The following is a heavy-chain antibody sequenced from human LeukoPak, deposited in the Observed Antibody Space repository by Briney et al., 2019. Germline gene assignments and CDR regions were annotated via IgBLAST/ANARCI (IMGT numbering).Heavy chain of an antibody. CDR2: INHSGST. CDR3: ARGRDGSGWYRGGLEFDY. J-gene: IGHJ4*02. D-gene: IGHD6-19*01. V-gene: IGHV4-34*01. CDR1: GGSFSGYY. Sequence: SETLSLTCAVYGGSFSGYYWSWIRQPPGKGLEWIGEINHSGSTNYNPSLKSRVTISVDTSKNQFSLKLSSVTAADTPVYYCARGRDGSGWYRGGLEFDYWGQGTLVTVSS.